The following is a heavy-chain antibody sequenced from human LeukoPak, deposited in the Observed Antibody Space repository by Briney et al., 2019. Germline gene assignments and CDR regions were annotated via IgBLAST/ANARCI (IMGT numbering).Heavy chain of an antibody. V-gene: IGHV1-46*01. CDR1: GYTFTSYG. Sequence: GASVKVSCKASGYTFTSYGISWVRQAPGQGLEWMGIINPSGGSTSYAQKFQGRVTMTRDTSTSTVYMELSSLRSEDTAVYYCARWRGKGYSYGLDYWGQGTLVTVSS. J-gene: IGHJ4*02. CDR2: INPSGGST. D-gene: IGHD5-18*01. CDR3: ARWRGKGYSYGLDY.